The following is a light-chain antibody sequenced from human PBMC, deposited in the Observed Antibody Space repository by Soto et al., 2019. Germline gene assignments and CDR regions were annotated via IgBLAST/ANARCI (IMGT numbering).Light chain of an antibody. J-gene: IGLJ2*01. Sequence: QSALTQPPSASGSPGQSVTISCTGTSSDVGGYNYVSWYQQHPGKAPKFLIFEVSRRPPGVPDRFSGSKSGNTASMTVSGLQADDEADYYCSSYAGSNNPVIFGGGTQLTVL. CDR2: EVS. V-gene: IGLV2-8*01. CDR3: SSYAGSNNPVI. CDR1: SSDVGGYNY.